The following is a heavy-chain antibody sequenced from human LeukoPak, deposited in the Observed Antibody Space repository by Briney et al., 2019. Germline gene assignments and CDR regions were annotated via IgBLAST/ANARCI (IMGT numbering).Heavy chain of an antibody. J-gene: IGHJ5*02. CDR2: IYYSGGT. CDR3: ARTDDVLLWFGELLYKDNWFDP. Sequence: SETLSLTCTVSGGSISSGSYYWGWIRQPPGKGLEWIGSIYYSGGTYYNPSLKSRVTISVDTSKNQFSLKLSSVTAADTAVYYCARTDDVLLWFGELLYKDNWFDPWGQGTLVTVSS. D-gene: IGHD3-10*01. CDR1: GGSISSGSYY. V-gene: IGHV4-39*07.